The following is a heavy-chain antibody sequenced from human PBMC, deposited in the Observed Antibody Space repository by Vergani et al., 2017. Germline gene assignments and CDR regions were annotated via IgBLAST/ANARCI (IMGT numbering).Heavy chain of an antibody. CDR3: AAAYGDYRRVDAFDI. CDR1: GFTFNRSV. V-gene: IGHV1-58*01. Sequence: QMQLVQSGPEVKKPGTSVKVSCKASGFTFNRSVVQWVRQARGQRLEWIGWVVVGSGNTNYAQKFQERVTITRDMSTSTAYMELSSLRYEDTDVYYCAAAYGDYRRVDAFDIWGQGTMVTVSS. J-gene: IGHJ3*02. D-gene: IGHD4-17*01. CDR2: VVVGSGNT.